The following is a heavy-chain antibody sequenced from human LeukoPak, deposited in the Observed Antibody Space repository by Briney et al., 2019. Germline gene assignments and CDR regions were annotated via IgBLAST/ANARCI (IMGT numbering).Heavy chain of an antibody. CDR3: ARYFDWDYYFGY. CDR2: TYYSGST. V-gene: IGHV4-59*01. J-gene: IGHJ4*02. Sequence: PSETLSLTCTVSGGSISSYYWSWIRQPPGKGLEWIGYTYYSGSTNYNPSLKSRVTISVDTSKNQFSLKLSSVTAADTAVYYCARYFDWDYYFGYWGQGTLVTVSS. D-gene: IGHD3-9*01. CDR1: GGSISSYY.